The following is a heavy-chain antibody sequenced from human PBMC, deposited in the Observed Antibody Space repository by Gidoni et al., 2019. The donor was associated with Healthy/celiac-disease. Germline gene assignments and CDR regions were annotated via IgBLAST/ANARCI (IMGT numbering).Heavy chain of an antibody. CDR1: GSTFSSYA. Sequence: EVQLVESGGGLVQPGGSLHLSCAASGSTFSSYAMHWVRQAPGKGLEYVSAISSNRGSTYYATSVKGRFTISRDNSKNTLYLQMGSLRAEDMAVYYCARDRLRWHDPPYYGMDVWGQGTTVTVSS. V-gene: IGHV3-64*01. CDR2: ISSNRGST. J-gene: IGHJ6*02. CDR3: ARDRLRWHDPPYYGMDV. D-gene: IGHD2-15*01.